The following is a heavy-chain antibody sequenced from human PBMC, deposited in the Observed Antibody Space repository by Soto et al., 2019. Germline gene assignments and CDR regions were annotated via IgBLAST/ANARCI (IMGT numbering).Heavy chain of an antibody. Sequence: QVHLEQWGAGLLRPSETLSLTCAIYGASLGGFHWTWLRQAPGKGLEWIGELIHGGSTNYNPSLKSLVTLSPDTSKNQFSLHLMSVTAADTAVYFCARSPLGYDYVRQTRREVGDSFDIWGRGTFVTVSS. J-gene: IGHJ3*02. D-gene: IGHD3-16*01. CDR2: LIHGGST. V-gene: IGHV4-34*02. CDR3: ARSPLGYDYVRQTRREVGDSFDI. CDR1: GASLGGFH.